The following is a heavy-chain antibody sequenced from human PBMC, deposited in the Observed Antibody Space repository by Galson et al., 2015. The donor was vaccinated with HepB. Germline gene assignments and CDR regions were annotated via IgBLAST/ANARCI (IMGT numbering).Heavy chain of an antibody. CDR3: ARDCGSNCFSNYYYYGMDV. J-gene: IGHJ6*02. CDR1: GGTFSSYA. Sequence: SVKVSCKASGGTFSSYAISWVRQAPGQGLEWMGGIIPMFGTAKYAQKFQGRVTITADESMSAAYMELSSLRSEDTAVYYCARDCGSNCFSNYYYYGMDVWGQGTTVTVSS. D-gene: IGHD2-21*01. V-gene: IGHV1-69*13. CDR2: IIPMFGTA.